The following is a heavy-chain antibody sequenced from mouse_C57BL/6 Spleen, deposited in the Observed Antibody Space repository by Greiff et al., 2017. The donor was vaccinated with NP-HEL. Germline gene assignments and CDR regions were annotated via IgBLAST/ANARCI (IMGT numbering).Heavy chain of an antibody. CDR2: IVPNSGGT. D-gene: IGHD1-1*01. CDR3: AREDYYGSSYWYFDV. CDR1: GYTFTSYW. Sequence: QVQLQQPGAELVKPGASVKLSCKASGYTFTSYWMHWVKQRPGRGLEWIGRIVPNSGGTKYNEKFKSKATLTVDKPSSTAYMQLSSLTSEDSAVYYCAREDYYGSSYWYFDVWGTGTTVTVSS. J-gene: IGHJ1*03. V-gene: IGHV1-72*01.